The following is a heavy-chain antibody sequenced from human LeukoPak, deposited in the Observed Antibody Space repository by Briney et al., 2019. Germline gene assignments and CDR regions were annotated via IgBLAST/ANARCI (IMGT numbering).Heavy chain of an antibody. CDR2: ISSGGGST. D-gene: IGHD3-10*01. J-gene: IGHJ4*02. V-gene: IGHV3-23*01. CDR1: GFTFSNYG. Sequence: PGGSLRLSCTASGFTFSNYGMSWVRQAPGQGLEWVSAISSGGGSTYYADSVKGRFTISRDSSKNTLYLQMNSLRAEDTAVYYCAKRLLHGSGSPPYFDYWGQGTLVTVSS. CDR3: AKRLLHGSGSPPYFDY.